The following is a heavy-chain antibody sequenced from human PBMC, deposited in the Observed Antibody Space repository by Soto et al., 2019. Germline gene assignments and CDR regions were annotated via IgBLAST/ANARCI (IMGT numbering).Heavy chain of an antibody. CDR3: ARDLTYIRFLSWFDP. D-gene: IGHD3-3*01. Sequence: SVKVSCKASGGTFSSYAISWVRQAPGQGLEWMGGIIPIFGTANYAQKFQGRVTITADKSTSTAYMELSSLRSEDTAVYYCARDLTYIRFLSWFDPWGQETLVTVSS. CDR1: GGTFSSYA. V-gene: IGHV1-69*06. CDR2: IIPIFGTA. J-gene: IGHJ5*02.